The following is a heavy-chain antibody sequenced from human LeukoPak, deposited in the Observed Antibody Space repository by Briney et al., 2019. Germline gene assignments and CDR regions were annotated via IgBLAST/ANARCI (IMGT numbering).Heavy chain of an antibody. CDR1: GYPISSGYY. D-gene: IGHD2-15*01. J-gene: IGHJ4*02. CDR3: WRLGNCSGGNCYSVGFYFDY. V-gene: IGHV4-38-2*01. Sequence: SETLSLTCVVSGYPISSGYYWGWIRQPPGKGLEWIGSIYHSGSTYYNPSLKSRVTISVDTSKNQFSLKLSSVTAADTAVYPWWRLGNCSGGNCYSVGFYFDYWGRGALVTVSS. CDR2: IYHSGST.